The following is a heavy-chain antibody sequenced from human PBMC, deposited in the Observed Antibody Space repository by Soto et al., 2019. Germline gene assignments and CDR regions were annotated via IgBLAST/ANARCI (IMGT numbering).Heavy chain of an antibody. CDR3: ARVLYYYGSGLYYFDY. J-gene: IGHJ4*02. CDR2: IYYSGST. Sequence: PSETLSLTCTVSGGSISSGGYYWSWIRQHPGKGLEWIGYIYYSGSTYYNPSLKSRVTISVDTSKNQFSLKLSSVTAADTAVYYCARVLYYYGSGLYYFDYWGQGTLVTVSS. CDR1: GGSISSGGYY. D-gene: IGHD3-10*01. V-gene: IGHV4-31*03.